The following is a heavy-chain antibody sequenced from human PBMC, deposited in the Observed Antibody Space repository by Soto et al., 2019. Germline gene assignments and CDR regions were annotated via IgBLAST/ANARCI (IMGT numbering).Heavy chain of an antibody. V-gene: IGHV4-61*01. CDR1: GGSVSSGSYY. D-gene: IGHD3-3*01. J-gene: IGHJ3*02. CDR2: IYYSGST. Sequence: SETLSLTCTVSGGSVSSGSYYWSWIRQPPGKGLEWIGYIYYSGSTNYNPSLKSRVTISVDTSKNQFSPKLSSVTAADTAVYYCARDRSARDYDFWSGYYPHDAFDIWGQGTMVTVSS. CDR3: ARDRSARDYDFWSGYYPHDAFDI.